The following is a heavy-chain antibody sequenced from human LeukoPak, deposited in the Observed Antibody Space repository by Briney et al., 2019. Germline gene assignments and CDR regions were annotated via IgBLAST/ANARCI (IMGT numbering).Heavy chain of an antibody. CDR1: GYPFNNYD. D-gene: IGHD2-21*01. CDR2: MNPNSGNT. Sequence: ASVKVSCKASGYPFNNYDINWVRQATGQGLEWMGWMNPNSGNTGYAQKFQGRVTITRNTSISTAYMELSSLRSEDTAVYYCARGVIDPDAFDIWGQGTMVTVSS. CDR3: ARGVIDPDAFDI. V-gene: IGHV1-8*01. J-gene: IGHJ3*02.